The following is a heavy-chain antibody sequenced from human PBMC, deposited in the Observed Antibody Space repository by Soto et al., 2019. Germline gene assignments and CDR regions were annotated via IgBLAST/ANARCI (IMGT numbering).Heavy chain of an antibody. V-gene: IGHV1-18*01. D-gene: IGHD3-10*01. CDR1: GYTFTSYG. J-gene: IGHJ6*02. CDR3: ARIRISGGQNYYYCGMDV. Sequence: QVQLVQSGAEVKKPGASVQVSCKASGYTFTSYGISWVRQAPGQGLEWMGWISAYNGNTNYAQKLQGRVTMTTDTATSTAYMELRSLRSDDTAVYYCARIRISGGQNYYYCGMDVWGQGTTVTVSS. CDR2: ISAYNGNT.